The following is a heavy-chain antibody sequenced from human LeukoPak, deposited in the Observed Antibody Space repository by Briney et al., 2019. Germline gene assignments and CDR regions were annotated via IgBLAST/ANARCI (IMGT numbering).Heavy chain of an antibody. Sequence: GGSLRLSCAASGITFSGYSMNWVRQAPGKGLEWVSSISSSSSYIYYADSVKGRFTISRDNAQNSLYLQMNSLRAEDTAVYYCARDRGGSYSAIDYWGQGTLVTVSS. D-gene: IGHD1-26*01. CDR2: ISSSSSYI. J-gene: IGHJ4*02. V-gene: IGHV3-21*01. CDR1: GITFSGYS. CDR3: ARDRGGSYSAIDY.